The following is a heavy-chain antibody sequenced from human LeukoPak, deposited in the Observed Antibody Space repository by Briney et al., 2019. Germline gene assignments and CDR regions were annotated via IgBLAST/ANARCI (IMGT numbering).Heavy chain of an antibody. V-gene: IGHV4-61*08. D-gene: IGHD1-26*01. Sequence: SETPSLTCSVSGVSVGSAGYYWSWIRQPPGGGLEWLGYIYYISNTNYNPSLKSRVTMSLNPSGNQFSLKLNSVTAADTAMYYCARTQSQSGSYRYYFGYWGQGTLVTVSS. CDR2: IYYISNT. CDR3: ARTQSQSGSYRYYFGY. CDR1: GVSVGSAGYY. J-gene: IGHJ4*02.